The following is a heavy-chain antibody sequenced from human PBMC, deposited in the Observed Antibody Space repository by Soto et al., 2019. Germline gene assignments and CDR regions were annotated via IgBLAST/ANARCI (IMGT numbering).Heavy chain of an antibody. J-gene: IGHJ4*02. CDR2: IIPIFGTA. D-gene: IGHD6-13*01. CDR1: GGTFSSYA. CDR3: ARDPLVWGSRGDYFDY. Sequence: QVQLVQSGAEVKKPGSSVKVSCKASGGTFSSYAISWVRQAPGQGLEWMGGIIPIFGTANYAQKFQGRVTITADESPSTAYMELSSLRSEDTAVYYCARDPLVWGSRGDYFDYWGQGTLVTVSS. V-gene: IGHV1-69*01.